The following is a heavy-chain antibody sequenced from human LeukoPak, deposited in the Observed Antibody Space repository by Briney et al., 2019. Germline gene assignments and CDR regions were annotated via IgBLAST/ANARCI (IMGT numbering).Heavy chain of an antibody. D-gene: IGHD2-2*01. CDR3: ARGDIVVVPAAMGGDY. CDR1: GYTFTSYG. Sequence: GASVKVSCKASGYTFTSYGISWVRQAPGQGLEWMGWISAYNGNTNYAQKLQGRVTMTTDTSTSTAYMELRSLRSDDTAVYYCARGDIVVVPAAMGGDYWGQGTLVTVSS. J-gene: IGHJ4*02. V-gene: IGHV1-18*01. CDR2: ISAYNGNT.